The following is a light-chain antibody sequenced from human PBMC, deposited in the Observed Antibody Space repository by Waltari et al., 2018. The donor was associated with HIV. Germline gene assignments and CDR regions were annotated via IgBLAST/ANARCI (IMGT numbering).Light chain of an antibody. CDR2: AAS. V-gene: IGKV1-39*01. CDR1: PNITSY. CDR3: QQSYSTPQT. J-gene: IGKJ1*01. Sequence: DIQMTQSPSSLSASVGDRVTITCRASPNITSYLNWYQQKPGKAPKLLIYAASSLQGGVPSRFSGSGSGTDFTLTISSLQPEDSATYYCQQSYSTPQTFGQGTKVEIK.